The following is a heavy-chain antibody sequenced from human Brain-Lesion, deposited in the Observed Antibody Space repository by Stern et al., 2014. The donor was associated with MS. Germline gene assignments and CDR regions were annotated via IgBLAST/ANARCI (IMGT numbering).Heavy chain of an antibody. CDR1: GSTLTELS. V-gene: IGHV1-24*01. J-gene: IGHJ4*02. CDR2: FDTEDGET. D-gene: IGHD1-26*01. Sequence: QDQLVQSGPELKKPAASVKVSCKVSGSTLTELSMHWVRHAPRKGLEWMGGFDTEDGETIYAQKFQGRVTMTEDTSTDTAYMELSSLRSEDTAVYYGATLSPGAGGNYYRHFDYWGQGTLVTVSS. CDR3: ATLSPGAGGNYYRHFDY.